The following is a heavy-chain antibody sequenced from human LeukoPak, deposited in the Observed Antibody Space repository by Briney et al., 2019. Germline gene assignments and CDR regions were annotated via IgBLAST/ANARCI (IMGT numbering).Heavy chain of an antibody. CDR1: GGSISSYY. Sequence: PSETLSLTCTVSGGSISSYYWSWIRQPAGKGLEWIGRIYTSGSTNYNPSLKSRVTMSVDTSKNQFSLKLSSVTAADTAVYYCARDPYVWGSYRYRFDYWGQGTLVTVSS. CDR3: ARDPYVWGSYRYRFDY. J-gene: IGHJ4*02. D-gene: IGHD3-16*02. CDR2: IYTSGST. V-gene: IGHV4-4*07.